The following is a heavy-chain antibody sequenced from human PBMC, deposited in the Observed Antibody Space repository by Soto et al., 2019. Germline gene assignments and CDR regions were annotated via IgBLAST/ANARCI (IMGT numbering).Heavy chain of an antibody. CDR2: ISGSGGST. CDR3: AKDPHHDDAFDI. Sequence: GGSLRLSCAASGFTFSSYAMSWVHQAPGKGPEWVSAISGSGGSTYYADSVKGRFTISRDNSKNTLYLQMNSLRAEDTAVYYCAKDPHHDDAFDIWGQGTMVTVSS. J-gene: IGHJ3*02. CDR1: GFTFSSYA. V-gene: IGHV3-23*01.